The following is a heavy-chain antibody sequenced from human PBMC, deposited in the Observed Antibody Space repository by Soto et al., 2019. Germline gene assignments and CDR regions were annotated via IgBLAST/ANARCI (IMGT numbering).Heavy chain of an antibody. V-gene: IGHV3-7*01. CDR3: RSGHYCNPL. J-gene: IGHJ4*02. D-gene: IGHD4-4*01. Sequence: EVHLVESGGGLVHPGGSLTLSCAASGLTFSDFWMTWVRLGPGRGLEWVASIKSDGSEKYYVDSVKGRFTISRDNAKNSVFLQMDSLRTEDTAVYYSRSGHYCNPLGGQGTLVTVSS. CDR1: GLTFSDFW. CDR2: IKSDGSEK.